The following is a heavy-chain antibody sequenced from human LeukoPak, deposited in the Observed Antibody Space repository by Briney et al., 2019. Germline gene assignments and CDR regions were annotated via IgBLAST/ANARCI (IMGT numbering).Heavy chain of an antibody. CDR3: ARETSLAGFASGLGFNY. J-gene: IGHJ4*02. Sequence: SETLSLTCTVSGGSISTYYWSWIRQPPGKGLEWIGYVYYSGSTNYNPSLKSRVTISVDTSKNQFSLKLSSVTAADTAVYYCARETSLAGFASGLGFNYWGQGILVTVSS. CDR1: GGSISTYY. D-gene: IGHD6-19*01. V-gene: IGHV4-59*12. CDR2: VYYSGST.